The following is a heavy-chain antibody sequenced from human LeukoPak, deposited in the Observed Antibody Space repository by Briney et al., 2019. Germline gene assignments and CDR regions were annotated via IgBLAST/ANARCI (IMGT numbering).Heavy chain of an antibody. D-gene: IGHD5-12*01. V-gene: IGHV3-11*04. Sequence: GGSLRLSCAASGFTFSDYYMSWIRQAPGKGLEWVSYISSGSSTIYYADSVKGRFTVSRDNAKRSVYLHMNSLRVEDTAIYFCAGAYSAYDPFDYWGQGILVTVSS. CDR3: AGAYSAYDPFDY. J-gene: IGHJ4*02. CDR1: GFTFSDYY. CDR2: ISSGSSTI.